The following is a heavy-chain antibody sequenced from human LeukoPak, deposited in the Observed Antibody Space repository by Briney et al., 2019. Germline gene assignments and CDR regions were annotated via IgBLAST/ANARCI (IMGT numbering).Heavy chain of an antibody. D-gene: IGHD1-26*01. J-gene: IGHJ4*02. CDR1: GGSISSTSYY. CDR2: IYYSGST. V-gene: IGHV4-39*01. Sequence: SETLSLTCTVSGGSISSTSYYWGWIRQPPGKGLEWIGTIYYSGSTYYNPSLKSRVTISVDTSKNQFSLKLSSVTAADTAVYYCAGQETWERSALIDYWGQGTLVTVSS. CDR3: AGQETWERSALIDY.